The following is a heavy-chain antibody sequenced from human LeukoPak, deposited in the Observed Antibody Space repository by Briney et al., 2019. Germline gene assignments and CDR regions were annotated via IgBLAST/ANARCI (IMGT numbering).Heavy chain of an antibody. J-gene: IGHJ5*02. Sequence: SETLSLTCTVSGGSISSGSYYWSWIRQPAGKGLEWIGRIYTSGSTNYNPSLKSRVTISVDTSKNQFSLKLSSVTAADTAVYYCARRRSIYYDSSGYYQTWGQGTLVTVSS. V-gene: IGHV4-61*02. CDR1: GGSISSGSYY. CDR3: ARRRSIYYDSSGYYQT. D-gene: IGHD3-22*01. CDR2: IYTSGST.